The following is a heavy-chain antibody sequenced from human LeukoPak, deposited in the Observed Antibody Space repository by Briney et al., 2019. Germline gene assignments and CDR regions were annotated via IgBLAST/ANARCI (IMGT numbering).Heavy chain of an antibody. J-gene: IGHJ6*03. CDR1: GFTFSSYA. Sequence: GGSLRLSCAASGFTFSSYAMTWVRQAPGKGLEWVSSFSFNGESTYYADSAKGRFTISRDNSKNTLYLQMNSLRAEDTAVYYCARGGYSNGRYYYYYMDVWGEGTTVTVSS. V-gene: IGHV3-23*01. CDR2: FSFNGEST. CDR3: ARGGYSNGRYYYYYMDV. D-gene: IGHD5-18*01.